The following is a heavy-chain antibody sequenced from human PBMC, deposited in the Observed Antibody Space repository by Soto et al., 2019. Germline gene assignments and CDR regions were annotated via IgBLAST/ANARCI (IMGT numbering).Heavy chain of an antibody. CDR1: GGTFSSYT. CDR2: IIPILGIA. J-gene: IGHJ6*02. V-gene: IGHV1-69*02. CDR3: ARARGIAAAGGYGMDV. D-gene: IGHD6-13*01. Sequence: QVQLVQSGAEVKKPGSSVKVSCKASGGTFSSYTISWVRQAPGQGLEWMGRIIPILGIANYAQKFQGRVTSTXXKXTXXDYRGLSSLRPEDTAVYYCARARGIAAAGGYGMDVWGQGTRVTVSS.